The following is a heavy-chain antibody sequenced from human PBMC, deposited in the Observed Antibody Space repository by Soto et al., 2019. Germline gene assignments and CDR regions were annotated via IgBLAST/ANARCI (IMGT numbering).Heavy chain of an antibody. J-gene: IGHJ5*02. D-gene: IGHD3-10*01. CDR2: ISAYSCNT. CDR1: GYTFTSYG. CDR3: ARGAELLWFGELLLNWFDP. V-gene: IGHV1-18*01. Sequence: QVQLVQSGAEVKKPGASVKVSCKTSGYTFTSYGISWVRQAPGQGLEWMGWISAYSCNTNYAQKLQGRVTMTTDTSTTTAYMGLRSLRSDDTSVYSCARGAELLWFGELLLNWFDPWGQGTPVTVSS.